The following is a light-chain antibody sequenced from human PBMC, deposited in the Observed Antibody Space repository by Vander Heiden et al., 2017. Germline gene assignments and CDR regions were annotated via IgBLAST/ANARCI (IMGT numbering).Light chain of an antibody. Sequence: QSALTQPPSASGSPGQSVTIPCTGTSSDVGGYNYVSWYQQHPGKAPKLMIYEVSKRPSGVPDRFSGSKSGNTASLTVSGLQAADEADYYCTSYAGSNSYVVFGGGTKLTVL. V-gene: IGLV2-8*01. CDR1: SSDVGGYNY. CDR2: EVS. CDR3: TSYAGSNSYVV. J-gene: IGLJ2*01.